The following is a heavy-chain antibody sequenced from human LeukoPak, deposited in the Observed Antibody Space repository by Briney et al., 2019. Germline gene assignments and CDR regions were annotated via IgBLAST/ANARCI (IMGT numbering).Heavy chain of an antibody. CDR1: GDSISDGDYY. CDR3: ARAWTSAGRFDF. V-gene: IGHV4-30-4*01. Sequence: SSETLSLTCTVSGDSISDGDYYWSWIRQPPGKGLEWLGYIYYSGGTYYNPSLKSRLTISVDTSRNQFSLKLSSATAADTAVYYCARAWTSAGRFDFWGQGTLVPVSS. D-gene: IGHD6-13*01. CDR2: IYYSGGT. J-gene: IGHJ4*02.